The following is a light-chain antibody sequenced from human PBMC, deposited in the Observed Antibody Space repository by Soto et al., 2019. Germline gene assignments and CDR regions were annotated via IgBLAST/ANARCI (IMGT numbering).Light chain of an antibody. CDR3: QKYNSAPLT. J-gene: IGKJ4*01. CDR2: DAS. Sequence: DIQMTQSPSTLSASVGDRVTITCRASQSISSWLAWYQQRPGKPPKLLIYDASSLESGVPSRFSGSGSGTEFTLTISSLQPDDFATYYCQKYNSAPLTFGGGTKVEIK. CDR1: QSISSW. V-gene: IGKV1-5*01.